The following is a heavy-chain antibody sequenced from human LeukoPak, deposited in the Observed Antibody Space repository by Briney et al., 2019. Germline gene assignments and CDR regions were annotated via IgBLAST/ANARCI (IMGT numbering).Heavy chain of an antibody. D-gene: IGHD2-15*01. V-gene: IGHV4-39*07. CDR3: ASPRRDCSGGSCYYYYYYMDV. Sequence: SETLSLTCTVSGGSISSSSCYWGWIRQPPGKGLEWIGSIYYSGSTYYNPSLKSRVTISVDTSKNQFSLKLSSVTAADTAVYYCASPRRDCSGGSCYYYYYYMDVWGKGTTVTVSS. J-gene: IGHJ6*03. CDR2: IYYSGST. CDR1: GGSISSSSCY.